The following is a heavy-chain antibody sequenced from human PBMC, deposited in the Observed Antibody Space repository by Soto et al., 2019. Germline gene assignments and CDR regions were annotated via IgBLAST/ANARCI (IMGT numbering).Heavy chain of an antibody. CDR1: GFTFGSYS. CDR2: ISSSSSYI. D-gene: IGHD2-2*01. J-gene: IGHJ6*02. V-gene: IGHV3-21*01. Sequence: GGSLRLSCAASGFTFGSYSMNWVRQAPGKGLEWVSSISSSSSYIYYADSVKGRFTISRDNAKNSLYLQMNSLRAEDTAVYYCARAYTEDIVVVPAARGGMDVWGQGTTVTVSS. CDR3: ARAYTEDIVVVPAARGGMDV.